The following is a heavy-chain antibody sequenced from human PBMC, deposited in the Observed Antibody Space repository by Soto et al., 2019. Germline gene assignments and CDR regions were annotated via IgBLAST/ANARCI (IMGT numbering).Heavy chain of an antibody. V-gene: IGHV3-48*02. CDR3: ARHGPHGRIQVGYYYGMDV. J-gene: IGHJ6*02. CDR1: GFTFSSYS. D-gene: IGHD5-18*01. CDR2: ISGTSTTI. Sequence: GGSLRLSCEGSGFTFSSYSMNWVRQAPGRGLEWLSYISGTSTTIYYADSVKGRFTVSRDNVKNSVFLEVSSLSDDDTAVYYCARHGPHGRIQVGYYYGMDVWGQGTTVTVSS.